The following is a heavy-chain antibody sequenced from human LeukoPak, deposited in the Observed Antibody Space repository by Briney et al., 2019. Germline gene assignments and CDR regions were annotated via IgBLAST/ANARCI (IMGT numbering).Heavy chain of an antibody. CDR2: ISGSGGST. J-gene: IGHJ4*02. V-gene: IGHV3-23*01. D-gene: IGHD3-16*01. Sequence: GGSLRLSCAASGFIFSSYAMSWVRQAPGKGLEWVSAISGSGGSTYYADSVKGRFTISRDNSKNTPYLQMNSQRAEDTAVYYCAKEGGDEEDYFDYWGQGTLVTVSS. CDR3: AKEGGDEEDYFDY. CDR1: GFIFSSYA.